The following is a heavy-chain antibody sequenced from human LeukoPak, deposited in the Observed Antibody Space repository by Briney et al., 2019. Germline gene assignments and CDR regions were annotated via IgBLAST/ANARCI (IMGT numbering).Heavy chain of an antibody. J-gene: IGHJ4*02. CDR3: ARGPNSNWSGLDF. Sequence: GGSLRLSCAASGFNFGGYGIHWVRQAPGKGLEWVAVIWYDGSKEYYADSVKGRFTVSRDNAKNTLYLQVNNLRAEDTAVYYCARGPNSNWSGLDFWGQGTLLTVSS. CDR1: GFNFGGYG. D-gene: IGHD6-6*01. CDR2: IWYDGSKE. V-gene: IGHV3-33*03.